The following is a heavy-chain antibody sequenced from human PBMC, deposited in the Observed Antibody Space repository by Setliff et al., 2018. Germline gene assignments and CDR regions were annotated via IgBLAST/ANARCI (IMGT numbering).Heavy chain of an antibody. CDR2: INSDGSST. CDR3: AKDWNPSTYWYTDYFDS. V-gene: IGHV3-74*01. CDR1: GFTFDDYA. J-gene: IGHJ4*02. D-gene: IGHD2-2*01. Sequence: GGSLRLSCAASGFTFDDYAMYWVRQAPGKGLVWVSRINSDGSSTSYADSVKGRFTIPRDNSKNTLYLQMNSLRAEDTAIYYCAKDWNPSTYWYTDYFDSWGQGTLVTVSS.